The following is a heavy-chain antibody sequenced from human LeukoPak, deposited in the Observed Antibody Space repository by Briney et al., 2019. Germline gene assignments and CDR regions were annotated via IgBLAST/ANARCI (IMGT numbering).Heavy chain of an antibody. V-gene: IGHV3-30*18. D-gene: IGHD2-2*01. Sequence: GGSLRLSCAASGFTFSSYGMHWVRHAPGKGLEWVAVISYDGSNKYYADSVKGRFTISRDNSKNTLYLQMNSLRAEDTAVYYCAKDFGCSSTSCYPYFDYWGQGTLVTVSS. J-gene: IGHJ4*02. CDR1: GFTFSSYG. CDR2: ISYDGSNK. CDR3: AKDFGCSSTSCYPYFDY.